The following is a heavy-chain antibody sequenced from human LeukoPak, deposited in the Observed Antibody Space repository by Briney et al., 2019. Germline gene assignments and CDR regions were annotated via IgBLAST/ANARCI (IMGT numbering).Heavy chain of an antibody. Sequence: SVKVSCKASGYTFTSYGISWVRQAPGQGLEWMGGIIPIFGTANYAQKFQGRVTITTDESTSTAYMELSSLRSEDTAVYYCARGRLQLRPYFDYWGQGTLVTVSS. CDR1: GYTFTSYG. CDR3: ARGRLQLRPYFDY. V-gene: IGHV1-69*05. D-gene: IGHD5-24*01. CDR2: IIPIFGTA. J-gene: IGHJ4*02.